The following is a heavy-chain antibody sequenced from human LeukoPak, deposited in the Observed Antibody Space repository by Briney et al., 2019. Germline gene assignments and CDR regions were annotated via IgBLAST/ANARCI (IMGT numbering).Heavy chain of an antibody. CDR1: GYTFTSYG. CDR3: ARDQQFLSCLYSDSYSYGMTS. Sequence: ASVKVSCKASGYTFTSYGISWVRQAPGQGLEWMGWISAYNGNTNYAQKLQGRVTMTTDTSTSTAYMELRSLRSDDTAVYYCARDQQFLSCLYSDSYSYGMTSWGKGP. J-gene: IGHJ6*01. CDR2: ISAYNGNT. V-gene: IGHV1-18*01. D-gene: IGHD3-3*01.